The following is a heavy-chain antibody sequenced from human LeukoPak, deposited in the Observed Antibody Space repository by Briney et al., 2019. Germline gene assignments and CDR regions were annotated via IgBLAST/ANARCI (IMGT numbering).Heavy chain of an antibody. J-gene: IGHJ4*02. V-gene: IGHV1-24*01. D-gene: IGHD2-2*01. CDR3: ATDRYCSSTSCYWSGY. Sequence: ASVKVSCKVSGYTLTELSMHWVRQAPGKGLEWMGGFDPEDGETIYAQKFQGRVTMTEDTSTDTAYMELSSLRSEDTAVYYCATDRYCSSTSCYWSGYWGQGTLVTVSS. CDR2: FDPEDGET. CDR1: GYTLTELS.